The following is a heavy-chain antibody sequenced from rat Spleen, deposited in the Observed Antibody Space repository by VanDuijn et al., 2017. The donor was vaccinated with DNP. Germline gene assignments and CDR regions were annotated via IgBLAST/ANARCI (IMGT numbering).Heavy chain of an antibody. CDR1: GFSLTSYT. J-gene: IGHJ1*01. V-gene: IGHV2-15*01. Sequence: QVQLKESGPDLVQPSQTLSLTCTVSGFSLTSYTVSWVRQPSGKGPEWMGKMWYDGDTAYNPALKSRLSISRDTSKSQVFLKMNSLQTEDTAIYFCTRVLYNGYQRHYWSFDFWGPGTMVTVSS. CDR3: TRVLYNGYQRHYWSFDF. CDR2: MWYDGDT. D-gene: IGHD2-7*01.